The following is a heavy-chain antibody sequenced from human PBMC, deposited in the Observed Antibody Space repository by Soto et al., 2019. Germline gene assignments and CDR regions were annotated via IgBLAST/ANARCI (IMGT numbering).Heavy chain of an antibody. J-gene: IGHJ4*02. CDR3: ATRYCSGSYSGY. V-gene: IGHV1-69*02. CDR1: GGTFSSYT. D-gene: IGHD3-10*01. CDR2: IIPILGIA. Sequence: QVQLVQSGAEVKKPGSSVKVSCKASGGTFSSYTISWVRQAPGQGLEWMGRIIPILGIANYAQKFQGRVTITADHATSPPYMELSSLRSEDTAVYYRATRYCSGSYSGYWGQGPLVTVSS.